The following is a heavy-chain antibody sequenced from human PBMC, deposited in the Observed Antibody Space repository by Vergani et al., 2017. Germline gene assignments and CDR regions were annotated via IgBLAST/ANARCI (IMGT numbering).Heavy chain of an antibody. Sequence: QVQLVESGGGVVQPGRSLRLSCAASGFTFSSYAMHWVRQAPGKGLEWVAVISYDGSNKYYADSVKGRFTISRDNSKNTLYMQMNSLRAEDTAVYYCAKSTKMKPLLDYYYMDVWGKGTTVTVSS. CDR2: ISYDGSNK. V-gene: IGHV3-30-3*02. CDR3: AKSTKMKPLLDYYYMDV. J-gene: IGHJ6*03. D-gene: IGHD1-26*01. CDR1: GFTFSSYA.